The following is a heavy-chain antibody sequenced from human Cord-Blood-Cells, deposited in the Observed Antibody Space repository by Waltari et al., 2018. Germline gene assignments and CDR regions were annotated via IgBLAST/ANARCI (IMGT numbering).Heavy chain of an antibody. CDR3: TSVWGAAPY. V-gene: IGHV3-73*02. Sequence: EVQLVESGGGFVQPGGSLKLSCAVSGFTFSGSAMRWVRQASGKGLEWVGRIRSKANSYATAYAASVKGRFTISRDDSKNTAYLQMNSLKTEDTAVYYCTSVWGAAPYWGQGTLVTVSS. CDR1: GFTFSGSA. CDR2: IRSKANSYAT. D-gene: IGHD3-16*01. J-gene: IGHJ4*02.